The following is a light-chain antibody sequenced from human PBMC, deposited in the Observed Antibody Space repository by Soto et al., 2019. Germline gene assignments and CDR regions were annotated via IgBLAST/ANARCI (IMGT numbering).Light chain of an antibody. CDR2: FTS. V-gene: IGKV3-15*01. CDR3: QQYNTWPLT. CDR1: QSLSNH. J-gene: IGKJ4*01. Sequence: EIVMTQSPATLSVSPGERATLSCRAIQSLSNHLAWYQQKPGQAPRLLIYFTSTRATGIPARFSGSGSGTDFTLTISSLQSEDFAVYYCQQYNTWPLTFGGGTKVETK.